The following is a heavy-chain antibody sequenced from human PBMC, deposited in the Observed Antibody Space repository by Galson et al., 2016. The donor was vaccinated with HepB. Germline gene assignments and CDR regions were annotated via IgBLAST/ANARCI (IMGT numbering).Heavy chain of an antibody. CDR1: GFSFSSYG. D-gene: IGHD4-17*01. CDR3: AREGTLTVLFDY. V-gene: IGHV3-33*01. J-gene: IGHJ4*02. Sequence: SLRLSCAASGFSFSSYGMHWVRQAPGKGLEWVSVIRIDGSNKYYASSVKGRVTISRDNSNNTLYLQKDSLRAEDTAVYYSAREGTLTVLFDYWGQGTLVTVSS. CDR2: IRIDGSNK.